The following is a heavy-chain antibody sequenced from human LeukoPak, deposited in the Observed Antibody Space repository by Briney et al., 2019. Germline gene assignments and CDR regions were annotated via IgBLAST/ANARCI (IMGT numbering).Heavy chain of an antibody. V-gene: IGHV3-21*01. D-gene: IGHD1-26*01. CDR1: EFTFSRYT. J-gene: IGHJ2*01. CDR3: ARVLSGNWYFDL. Sequence: GGSLRLSCAASEFTFSRYTMTWVRQAPGKGLEWVSSISTFVSYIYYADSVKGRFTISRDNAQNSLYLQMSSLRAEDTAVYYCARVLSGNWYFDLWGRGTLVTVSS. CDR2: ISTFVSYI.